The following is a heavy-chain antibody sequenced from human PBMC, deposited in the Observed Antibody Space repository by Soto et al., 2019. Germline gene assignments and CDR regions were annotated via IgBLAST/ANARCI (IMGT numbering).Heavy chain of an antibody. CDR3: AHRLSGYNWNGGYFDY. CDR1: GFSLTSRPMG. Sequence: QITLKESAPTRVKPTQTFTLTCTFSGFSLTSRPMGVGWIRQPPGKALEWLAFIYWDDDKRYSPSLRSRLTITKDTSGNQVVLTMTNMDPVDTATYYCAHRLSGYNWNGGYFDYWGQGALVTVSS. CDR2: IYWDDDK. J-gene: IGHJ4*02. V-gene: IGHV2-5*02. D-gene: IGHD1-1*01.